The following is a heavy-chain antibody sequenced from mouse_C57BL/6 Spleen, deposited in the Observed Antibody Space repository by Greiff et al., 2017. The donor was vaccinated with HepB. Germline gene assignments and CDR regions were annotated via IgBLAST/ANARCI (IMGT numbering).Heavy chain of an antibody. CDR3: ARHYDYGDYFDY. J-gene: IGHJ2*01. D-gene: IGHD2-4*01. V-gene: IGHV1-26*01. Sequence: VQLQQSGPELVKPGASVKISCKASGYTFTDYYMNWVKQSHGKSLEWIGDINPNNGGTSYNQKFKGKATLTVDKSSSTAYMELRSLTSEDSAVYYCARHYDYGDYFDYWGQCTTLTVSS. CDR2: INPNNGGT. CDR1: GYTFTDYY.